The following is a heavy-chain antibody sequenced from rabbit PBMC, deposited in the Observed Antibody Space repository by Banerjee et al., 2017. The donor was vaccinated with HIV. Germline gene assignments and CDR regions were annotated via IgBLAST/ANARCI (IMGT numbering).Heavy chain of an antibody. CDR1: GFSFSNSYW. D-gene: IGHD4-1*01. J-gene: IGHJ4*01. CDR3: ARDLAGVIGWNFNL. CDR2: IDSGSSGIT. V-gene: IGHV1S45*01. Sequence: QEQLEESGGGLVKPEGSLTLTCTASGFSFSNSYWICWVRQAPGKGLEWIACIDSGSSGITYYANWAKGRFTISKTSSTTVTLQLTSLTAADTATYFCARDLAGVIGWNFNLWGPGTLVTVS.